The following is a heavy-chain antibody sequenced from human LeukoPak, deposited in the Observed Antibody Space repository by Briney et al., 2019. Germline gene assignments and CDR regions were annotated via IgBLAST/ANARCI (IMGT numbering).Heavy chain of an antibody. V-gene: IGHV4-4*07. Sequence: SETLSLTCTVSGGSISSYYWSWIRQPAGKGLEWIGRIYTSGSTNYNPSLKSRVTMSVDTSKNQFSLRLSSVTAADTAVYYCARDEVIGTIFGPGPFDPWGQGTLVTVSS. D-gene: IGHD3-3*01. CDR3: ARDEVIGTIFGPGPFDP. CDR2: IYTSGST. J-gene: IGHJ5*02. CDR1: GGSISSYY.